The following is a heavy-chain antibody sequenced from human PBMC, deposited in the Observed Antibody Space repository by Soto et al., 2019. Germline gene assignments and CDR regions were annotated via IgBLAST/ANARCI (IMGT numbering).Heavy chain of an antibody. CDR2: IFHSGGT. CDR1: GGSLSGYY. CDR3: TRGLDY. V-gene: IGHV4-34*01. J-gene: IGHJ4*02. Sequence: PSETLSLTCTVSGGSLSGYYWSWVRQPPGKGLEWIGEIFHSGGTNYNPSLKSRVTISVDKSKNQFSLKLSSVTAADTAVYYCTRGLDYWGQGTLVTVSS.